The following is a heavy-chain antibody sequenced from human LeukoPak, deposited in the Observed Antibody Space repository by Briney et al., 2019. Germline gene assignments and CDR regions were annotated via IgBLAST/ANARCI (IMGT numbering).Heavy chain of an antibody. CDR3: ARSYYGSGSFLFDY. CDR2: INYSGNT. CDR1: GAFISSFH. D-gene: IGHD3-10*01. J-gene: IGHJ4*02. V-gene: IGHV4-59*01. Sequence: SETLSLTCVVSGAFISSFHWNWIRQSPGKGLEWIGYINYSGNTNYNPSLKSRVTMSVDTSKNQFSLKLRSVTAADTAVFYCARSYYGSGSFLFDYWGQGIPVTVSS.